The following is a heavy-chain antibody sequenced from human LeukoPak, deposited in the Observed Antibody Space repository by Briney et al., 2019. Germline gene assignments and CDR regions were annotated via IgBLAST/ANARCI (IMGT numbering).Heavy chain of an antibody. V-gene: IGHV4-38-2*02. CDR2: IYDSGTP. Sequence: SGTLSLTCTVSGSGYSISSDYWGWIRQPPGEGLEWIGTIYDSGTPYHNTSLKSRVAIFVGTSKNQFPLKLPSATAADTAVYSSARVAGAGGADYWGQGTLVTASS. CDR1: GSGYSISSDY. CDR3: ARVAGAGGADY. D-gene: IGHD3-16*01. J-gene: IGHJ4*02.